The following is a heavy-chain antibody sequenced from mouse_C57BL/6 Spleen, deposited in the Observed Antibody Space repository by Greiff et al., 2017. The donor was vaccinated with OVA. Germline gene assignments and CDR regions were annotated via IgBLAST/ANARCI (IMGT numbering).Heavy chain of an antibody. Sequence: VHVKQSGAELVRPGASVKLSCTASGFNIKDYYMHWVKQRPEQGLEWIGRIDPEDGDTEYAPKFQGKATMTADTSSNTAYLQLSSLTSEDTAVYFCTTFSGSSSVWFAYWGQGTLVTVSA. CDR1: GFNIKDYY. V-gene: IGHV14-1*01. D-gene: IGHD1-1*01. CDR2: IDPEDGDT. J-gene: IGHJ3*01. CDR3: TTFSGSSSVWFAY.